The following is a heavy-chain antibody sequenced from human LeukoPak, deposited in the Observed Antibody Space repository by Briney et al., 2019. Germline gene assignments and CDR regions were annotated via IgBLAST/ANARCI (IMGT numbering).Heavy chain of an antibody. J-gene: IGHJ4*02. D-gene: IGHD6-19*01. CDR3: AREVDGYVDY. V-gene: IGHV1-18*01. CDR2: ISDYNGYT. CDR1: GYTFTSYG. Sequence: ASLKVSCKPSGYTFTSYGISWVRQAPGQALEWMGWISDYNGYTNYAQKLQDRVTMTTHTSTSTAYMELRSLRSDDTAVYYCAREVDGYVDYWGQGTLVTVSS.